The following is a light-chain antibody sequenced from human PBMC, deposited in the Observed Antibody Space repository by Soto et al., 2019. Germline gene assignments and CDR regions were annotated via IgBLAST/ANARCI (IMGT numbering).Light chain of an antibody. CDR3: QQYGSSPIT. J-gene: IGKJ5*01. V-gene: IGKV3-20*01. CDR2: GES. CDR1: QSVISTY. Sequence: EIVLTHSPGTLSLSPGERATLSCRASQSVISTYLAWYQQKTGQAPRLXIYGESSRATGIPDRFSGSGSGTDLNLTISRLEPEDFAVYYCQQYGSSPITCGQGTRLEIK.